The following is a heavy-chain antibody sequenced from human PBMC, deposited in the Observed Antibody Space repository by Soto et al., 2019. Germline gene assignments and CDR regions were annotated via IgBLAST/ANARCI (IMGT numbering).Heavy chain of an antibody. Sequence: PGGSLRLSCAAVGFPVSINYMNLVRQAPGKGLEWVSFIYSRGDTYYAESMKGRFTISRDTSKKTVYLQIDNIRREDTALYYCARDRAVEQGLDVWGQGKMVAVSS. V-gene: IGHV3-53*01. CDR1: GFPVSINY. CDR3: ARDRAVEQGLDV. D-gene: IGHD3-10*01. CDR2: IYSRGDT. J-gene: IGHJ3*01.